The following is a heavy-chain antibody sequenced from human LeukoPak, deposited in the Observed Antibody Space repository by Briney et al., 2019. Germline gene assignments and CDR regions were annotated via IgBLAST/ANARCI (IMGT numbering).Heavy chain of an antibody. J-gene: IGHJ4*02. V-gene: IGHV3-33*08. Sequence: GGSLRLSCAASGYPFSTYSMNWVRQAPGKGLEWVAVIWYDGSNKYYADSVEGRFTISRDNSKNTLSLQMNSLRAEDTAVYYCVRGGYYHDRSSYFYWGQGSLVTVSS. CDR2: IWYDGSNK. CDR3: VRGGYYHDRSSYFY. D-gene: IGHD3-22*01. CDR1: GYPFSTYS.